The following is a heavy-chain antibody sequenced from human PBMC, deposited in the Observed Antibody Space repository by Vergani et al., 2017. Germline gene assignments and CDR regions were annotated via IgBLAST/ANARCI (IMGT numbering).Heavy chain of an antibody. CDR1: GGSITSGSFY. D-gene: IGHD3-10*01. V-gene: IGHV4-61*02. CDR3: ARYSWTSELRGVYWFDT. CDR2: IHSSGTT. J-gene: IGHJ5*02. Sequence: QVQLHESGPGLVKPSQTLSLTCTVSGGSITSGSFYWSWIRQPAGKGLEWIGRIHSSGTTNYNPSLKSRVTLSVDPSKNQLSLWMTSVTAADTAVYYCARYSWTSELRGVYWFDTWGQGTLVSVSS.